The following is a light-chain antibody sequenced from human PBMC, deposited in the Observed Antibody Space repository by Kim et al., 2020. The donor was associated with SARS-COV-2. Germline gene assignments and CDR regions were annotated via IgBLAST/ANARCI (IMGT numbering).Light chain of an antibody. J-gene: IGLJ1*01. V-gene: IGLV4-60*03. CDR3: ETWDSNTRV. CDR1: GGHSGNI. CDR2: LEGSGSY. Sequence: GYSVKLTCALSGGHSGNIIAWYQQQPGKAPRYLMKLEGSGSYNKGSGVPYRFSGSSSGADRYLTISNLQAEDEADYYCETWDSNTRVFGTGTKVTVL.